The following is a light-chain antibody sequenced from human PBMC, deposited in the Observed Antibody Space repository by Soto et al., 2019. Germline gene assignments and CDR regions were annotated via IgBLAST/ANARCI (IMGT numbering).Light chain of an antibody. CDR3: QQYGSSPRT. CDR2: GAS. CDR1: QSVSSSY. J-gene: IGKJ1*01. V-gene: IGKV3-20*01. Sequence: EIVMTQSPGTLSLSLGERATLXXRASQSVSSSYLAWYQQKPGQAPRLXIYGASSRATGIPDRFSGSGSGTDFTLTISRLEPEDFAVYYCQQYGSSPRTFGQGTKVDI.